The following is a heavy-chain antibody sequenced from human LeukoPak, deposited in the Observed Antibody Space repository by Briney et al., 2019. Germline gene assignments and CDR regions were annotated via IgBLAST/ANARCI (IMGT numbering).Heavy chain of an antibody. V-gene: IGHV3-53*01. CDR2: LYSDGNT. CDR3: ARGVEPLAANTLAY. D-gene: IGHD1-14*01. Sequence: GGSLRLSCVASGFTVITNDMTWVRQAPGKGLEWVSVLYSDGNTRYADSVQGRFTISRDNSKNTLYLEMNSLSPDDTAVYYCARGVEPLAANTLAYWGQGTLVTVSS. J-gene: IGHJ4*02. CDR1: GFTVITND.